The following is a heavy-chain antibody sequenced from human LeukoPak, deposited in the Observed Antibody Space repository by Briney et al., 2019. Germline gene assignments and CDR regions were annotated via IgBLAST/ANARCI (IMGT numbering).Heavy chain of an antibody. CDR2: ISAYNGNT. Sequence: ASVKVSCKASGYTFTSYGISWVRQAPGQGLEWMGWISAYNGNTNYAQKLQGRVTMTTDTSTSTAYMELRSLRSDDTAVYYCARHWAIVGATKGYFDYWGQGTLVTVSS. V-gene: IGHV1-18*01. CDR3: ARHWAIVGATKGYFDY. D-gene: IGHD1-26*01. J-gene: IGHJ4*02. CDR1: GYTFTSYG.